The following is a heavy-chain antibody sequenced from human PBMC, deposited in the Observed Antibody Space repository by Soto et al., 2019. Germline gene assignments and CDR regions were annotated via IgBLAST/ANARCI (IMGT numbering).Heavy chain of an antibody. CDR2: IYYSGST. CDR1: GGSISSSSYY. Sequence: QLQLQESGPGLVKPSETLSLTCTVSGGSISSSSYYWGWIRQPPGKGLEWIGSIYYSGSTYYNPSLKRGVTISVDSTKNQFSMKMSSVTAADTAVYYCARPLIVGATDGCMDVWGQGTTGTVSS. CDR3: ARPLIVGATDGCMDV. D-gene: IGHD1-26*01. V-gene: IGHV4-39*01. J-gene: IGHJ6*02.